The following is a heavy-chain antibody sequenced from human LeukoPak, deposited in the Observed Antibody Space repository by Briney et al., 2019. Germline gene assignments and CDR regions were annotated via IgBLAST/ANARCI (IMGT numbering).Heavy chain of an antibody. CDR3: ARLIAAAAALYYYYYGMDV. V-gene: IGHV1-8*01. CDR1: GYTFISYD. J-gene: IGHJ6*02. CDR2: INPNSGNT. D-gene: IGHD6-13*01. Sequence: ASVKVSCKASGYTFISYDINWVRQATGQGLEWMGWINPNSGNTGYVQKFQGRVTMTRNTSISTAYIELSSLRSEDTAVYYCARLIAAAAALYYYYYGMDVWGQGTTVTVSS.